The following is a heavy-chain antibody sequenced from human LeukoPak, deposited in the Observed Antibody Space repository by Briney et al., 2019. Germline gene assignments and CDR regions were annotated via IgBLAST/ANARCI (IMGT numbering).Heavy chain of an antibody. CDR2: VKSKADGKTK. CDR3: ATDLGLTMIRGVLVS. D-gene: IGHD3-10*01. CDR1: GFRFTPAW. V-gene: IGHV3-15*01. J-gene: IGHJ5*02. Sequence: GGSLRLSCAASGFRFTPAWMTWVRQAPGKGLEWIGRVKSKADGKTKDYAAPVKGRFFMSRDDSEATLFLQMNYLEIEDTAVYYCATDLGLTMIRGVLVSWGQGTLVTVSS.